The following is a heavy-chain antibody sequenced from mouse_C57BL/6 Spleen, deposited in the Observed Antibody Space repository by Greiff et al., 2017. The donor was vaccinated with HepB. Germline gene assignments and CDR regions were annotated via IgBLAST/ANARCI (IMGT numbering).Heavy chain of an antibody. D-gene: IGHD2-2*01. CDR2: INPYNGGT. V-gene: IGHV1-19*01. CDR3: ARGSYGYACFAY. CDR1: GYTFTDYY. Sequence: VQLQQSGPVLVKPGASVKMSCKASGYTFTDYYMNWVKQSHGKSLEWIGVINPYNGGTSYNQKFKGKATLTVDESSSTAYMELNSLTSEDSAVYYCARGSYGYACFAYWGQGTLVTVSA. J-gene: IGHJ3*01.